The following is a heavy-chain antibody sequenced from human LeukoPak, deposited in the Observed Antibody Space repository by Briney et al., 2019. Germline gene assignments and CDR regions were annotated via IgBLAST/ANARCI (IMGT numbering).Heavy chain of an antibody. D-gene: IGHD4/OR15-4a*01. J-gene: IGHJ4*02. CDR3: ARDKYGATDYFDY. CDR1: GGSISGYY. CDR2: IFYSGST. V-gene: IGHV4-59*01. Sequence: SETLSLTCTVSGGSISGYYWSWIRQPPGKGLEWIGYIFYSGSTNYNPSLKSRVTISVDTSKSQFSLKLSSVTAADTAAYYCARDKYGATDYFDYWGQGALVIVSS.